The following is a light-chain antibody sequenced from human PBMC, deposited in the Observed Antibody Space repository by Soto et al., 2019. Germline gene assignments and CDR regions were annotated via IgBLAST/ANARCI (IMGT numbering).Light chain of an antibody. CDR2: GAS. V-gene: IGKV3-20*01. J-gene: IGKJ1*01. Sequence: EIVLTQSPGTLSLSPGERATLSCRASQSVSSSYLAWYQQKPGQAPGLLIYGASSRATGIPDRFSGSGSGTDFILTISRLEPEDFAVYYCQQYGSSSTWTFGQGTKVDIK. CDR1: QSVSSSY. CDR3: QQYGSSSTWT.